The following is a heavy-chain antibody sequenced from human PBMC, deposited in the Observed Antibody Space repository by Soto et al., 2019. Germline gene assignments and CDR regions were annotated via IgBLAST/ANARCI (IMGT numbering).Heavy chain of an antibody. D-gene: IGHD3-3*01. CDR3: AKLPTYYDFWSGIGSALLDV. CDR1: GFTFSSYA. V-gene: IGHV3-23*01. CDR2: ISGSGGST. J-gene: IGHJ6*02. Sequence: GGSLRLSCAASGFTFSSYAMSWVRQAPGKGLEWVSAISGSGGSTYYADSVKGRFTISRDNSKNTLYLQMNSLRAEDTAVYYCAKLPTYYDFWSGIGSALLDVWGQGTTVTVSS.